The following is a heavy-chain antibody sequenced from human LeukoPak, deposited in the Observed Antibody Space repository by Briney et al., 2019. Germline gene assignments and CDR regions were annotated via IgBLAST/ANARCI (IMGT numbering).Heavy chain of an antibody. CDR1: GFTFGNAW. Sequence: GGSLRLSCAASGFTFGNAWMSWVRQAPGKGLEWVGRIKSKTDGGTTDYAAPVKGRFTISRDDSKNTLYLQMNSLKTEDTAVYYCTTDLVVVVATLTYYFDYWGQGTLVTVSS. CDR3: TTDLVVVVATLTYYFDY. CDR2: IKSKTDGGTT. J-gene: IGHJ4*02. D-gene: IGHD2-21*01. V-gene: IGHV3-15*01.